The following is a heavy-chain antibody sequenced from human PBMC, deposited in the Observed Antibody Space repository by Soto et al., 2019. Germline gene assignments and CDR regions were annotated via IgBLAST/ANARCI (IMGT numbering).Heavy chain of an antibody. CDR2: IGGGGDDT. CDR1: GFIFSHYA. V-gene: IGHV3-23*01. D-gene: IGHD3-22*01. J-gene: IGHJ4*02. CDR3: ARDIDYYDSGGYQDY. Sequence: QLLESGGMLLQPGGSLRLSCAASGFIFSHYAMSWVRQAPGKGLEWVSGIGGGGDDTNYADSVKGRFTISRDNAKNSLYLQMNSLRAEDTALYYCARDIDYYDSGGYQDYWGQGTLVTVSS.